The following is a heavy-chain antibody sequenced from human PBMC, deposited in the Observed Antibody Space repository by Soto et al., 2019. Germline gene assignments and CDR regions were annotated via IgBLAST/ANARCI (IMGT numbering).Heavy chain of an antibody. Sequence: ASGFTFRDYYMSWIRQAPGKGLEWVSYISSTGSYAKYADSVKGRFTISRDNAKNSLYLQMNSLRAEDTAVYYCARDSSITPRPLDYWGQGTPVTVSS. D-gene: IGHD6-6*01. CDR2: ISSTGSYA. V-gene: IGHV3-11*06. CDR1: GFTFRDYY. CDR3: ARDSSITPRPLDY. J-gene: IGHJ4*02.